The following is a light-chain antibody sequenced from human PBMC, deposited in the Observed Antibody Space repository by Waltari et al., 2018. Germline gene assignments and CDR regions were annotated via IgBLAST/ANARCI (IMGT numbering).Light chain of an antibody. V-gene: IGLV2-14*03. J-gene: IGLJ2*01. Sequence: QSALTQPASVSGSPGQSITISCTGTSSDVGGYNSVSWYPQHPGKAPKLMIYDVSNRPSGVSNRFSGSKSGNTASLTISGLQAEDEADYYCSSYTSSSVVFGGGTKLTVL. CDR1: SSDVGGYNS. CDR3: SSYTSSSVV. CDR2: DVS.